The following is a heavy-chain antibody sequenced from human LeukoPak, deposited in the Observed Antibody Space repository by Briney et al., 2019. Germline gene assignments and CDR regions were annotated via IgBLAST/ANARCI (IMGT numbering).Heavy chain of an antibody. Sequence: GASVKVSCKASGYTFTSYGISWVRQAPGQGLEWMGWISAYNGNTNYAQKLQGRVTMTTDTSTSTAYMELRSLRSDDTAVYYCARDRRNMLTGQPTDYWGQGTLVTVSS. CDR2: ISAYNGNT. CDR3: ARDRRNMLTGQPTDY. CDR1: GYTFTSYG. D-gene: IGHD3-9*01. J-gene: IGHJ4*02. V-gene: IGHV1-18*01.